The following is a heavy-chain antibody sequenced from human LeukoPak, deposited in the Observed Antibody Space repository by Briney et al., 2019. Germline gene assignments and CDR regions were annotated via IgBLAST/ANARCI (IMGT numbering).Heavy chain of an antibody. J-gene: IGHJ4*02. CDR1: GFTFSSYE. Sequence: GGSLRLSCAASGFTFSSYEMNWVRQAPGKGLEWVSYISSSGSTIYYADSVKGRFTISRDNAKNSLYLQMNSLRAEDTAVYYCAKDRISGATFLAGTMIVVVGSLDYWGQGTLVTVSS. V-gene: IGHV3-48*03. CDR3: AKDRISGATFLAGTMIVVVGSLDY. CDR2: ISSSGSTI. D-gene: IGHD3-22*01.